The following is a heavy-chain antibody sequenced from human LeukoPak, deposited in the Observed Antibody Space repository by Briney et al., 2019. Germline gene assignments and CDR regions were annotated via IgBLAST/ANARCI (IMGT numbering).Heavy chain of an antibody. CDR3: ARDSSGWYWFDH. CDR1: GFSVSNSY. Sequence: PGGSLRLSCAASGFSVSNSYMNWVRQAPGKGLEWVSIIYIGGSTYYADSVKGRFTISRDNSKNTLYLQMTSLRAEDTAVYYCARDSSGWYWFDHWGQGTLVTVSS. J-gene: IGHJ5*02. CDR2: IYIGGST. V-gene: IGHV3-53*01. D-gene: IGHD6-19*01.